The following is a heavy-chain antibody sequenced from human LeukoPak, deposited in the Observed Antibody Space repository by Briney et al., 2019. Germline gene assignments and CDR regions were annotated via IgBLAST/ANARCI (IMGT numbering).Heavy chain of an antibody. CDR3: ARQYSSGSSTSCCNGPFDY. J-gene: IGHJ4*02. CDR1: GGSISSSSYY. CDR2: IYYSGST. D-gene: IGHD2-2*01. Sequence: SETLSLTCTVSGGSISSSSYYWGWIRQPPGKGLEWIGSIYYSGSTYYNPSLKSRVTISVDTSKNQFSLKLSSVTAADTAVYYCARQYSSGSSTSCCNGPFDYWGQGTLVTVSS. V-gene: IGHV4-39*01.